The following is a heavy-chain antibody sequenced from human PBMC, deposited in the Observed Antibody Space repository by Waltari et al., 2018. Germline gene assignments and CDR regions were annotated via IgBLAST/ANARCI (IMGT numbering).Heavy chain of an antibody. Sequence: EVQLVESGGGSVQPGGSLRLSCAASGMTFSNYWMNWVRQAPGEGLEGVANRKKDGSEKNYGDSGEGRFSISRDNAKNSLYLQMNSLRAEDTAIYYCVTGLTTVTAKDYFDHWGQGALVTVS. CDR3: VTGLTTVTAKDYFDH. J-gene: IGHJ4*02. CDR1: GMTFSNYW. CDR2: RKKDGSEK. D-gene: IGHD4-17*01. V-gene: IGHV3-7*01.